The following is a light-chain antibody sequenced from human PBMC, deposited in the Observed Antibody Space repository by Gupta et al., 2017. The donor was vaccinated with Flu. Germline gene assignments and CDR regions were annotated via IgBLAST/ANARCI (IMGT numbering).Light chain of an antibody. Sequence: QSALTQPASVSGSPGQSITISCSGTNSDVDDYKYVSWYQQHSGKAPNRVLFEVSSRPSGVSARLSCSTSSKNASRLTLGLQPEDEADDYCSLPTTAPTVWVFGGGTKLTVL. CDR3: SLPTTAPTVWV. CDR1: NSDVDDYKY. CDR2: EVS. J-gene: IGLJ3*02. V-gene: IGLV2-14*01.